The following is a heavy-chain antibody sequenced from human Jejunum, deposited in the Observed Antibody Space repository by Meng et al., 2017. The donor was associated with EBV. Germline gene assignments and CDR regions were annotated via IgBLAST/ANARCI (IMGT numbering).Heavy chain of an antibody. CDR1: GFPFSNGW. CDR2: IKSETSGGAT. D-gene: IGHD4-23*01. CDR3: TTEQGGKGYSFDY. V-gene: IGHV3-15*05. J-gene: IGHJ4*02. Sequence: EVQWVEARGGLGRPGWSLRLSWAASGFPFSNGWMTWVRQAQGKGLEWIGRIKSETSGGATDYAAPVKGRFTISRDDSKNMVFLQMNSLKTEDTAVYYCTTEQGGKGYSFDYWGPGTLVTVSS.